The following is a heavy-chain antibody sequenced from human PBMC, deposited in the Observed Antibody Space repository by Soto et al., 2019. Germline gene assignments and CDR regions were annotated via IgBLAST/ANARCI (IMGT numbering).Heavy chain of an antibody. CDR1: GGTFSSYA. Sequence: ASVKVSCKASGGTFSSYAISWVRQAPGQGLEWMGGIIPIFGTANYAQKFQGRVTITADESTSTAYMELSSLRSEDTAVYYCARGYCSSTSCYSLDYWGQGTLVPVSS. CDR3: ARGYCSSTSCYSLDY. D-gene: IGHD2-2*01. V-gene: IGHV1-69*13. CDR2: IIPIFGTA. J-gene: IGHJ4*02.